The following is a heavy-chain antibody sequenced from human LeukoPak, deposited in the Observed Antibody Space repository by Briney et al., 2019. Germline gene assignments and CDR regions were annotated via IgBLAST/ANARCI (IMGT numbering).Heavy chain of an antibody. V-gene: IGHV4-61*01. Sequence: SETLSLTCTVSGDPITSNSNYKWSWIRQPPGKGLEWIGYIYHSGNTNYNPSLKSRVTISVDTSKNQFSLKLTSVTAADTAGYYCAREYSSLDYWGQGTQVTVSS. CDR3: AREYSSLDY. CDR1: GDPITSNSNYK. J-gene: IGHJ4*02. CDR2: IYHSGNT. D-gene: IGHD3-22*01.